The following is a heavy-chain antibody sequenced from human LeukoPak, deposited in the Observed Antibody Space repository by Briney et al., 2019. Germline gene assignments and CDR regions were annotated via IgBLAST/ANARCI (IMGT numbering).Heavy chain of an antibody. Sequence: ASVKVSCKASGGTFSSYAISWVRQAPGQGLEWMGGIIPIFGTANYAQKFQGRVTITADESTSTAYMELSSLRSEDTAVYYCARDSSSWYGNNWFDPWGQGTLVTVPS. D-gene: IGHD6-13*01. CDR1: GGTFSSYA. J-gene: IGHJ5*02. CDR2: IIPIFGTA. CDR3: ARDSSSWYGNNWFDP. V-gene: IGHV1-69*13.